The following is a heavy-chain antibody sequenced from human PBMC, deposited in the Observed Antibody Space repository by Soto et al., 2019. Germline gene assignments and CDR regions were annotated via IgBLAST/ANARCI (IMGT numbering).Heavy chain of an antibody. CDR1: GGTFSSYA. V-gene: IGHV1-69*13. J-gene: IGHJ6*02. CDR2: IIPIFGTA. Sequence: GASVKVSCKASGGTFSSYAISWVRQAPGQGLEWVGGIIPIFGTANYAQKFQGRVTITADESTSTAYMELSSLRSEDTAVYYCAIAYYASSGYRRRDSYYGMDVWGQGTTVTVSS. D-gene: IGHD3-22*01. CDR3: AIAYYASSGYRRRDSYYGMDV.